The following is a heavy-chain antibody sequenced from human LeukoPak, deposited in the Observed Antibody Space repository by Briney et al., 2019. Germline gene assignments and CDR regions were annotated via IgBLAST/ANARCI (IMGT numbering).Heavy chain of an antibody. CDR2: IIPIFGTA. J-gene: IGHJ5*02. V-gene: IGHV1-69*05. Sequence: SVKVSCKSSGGTFSIYAISWVRQAPGQGLEWRGRIIPIFGTANYAQKFQGRDTITRNTTISTAYVGLSTPRSHDTPVYYCARGASFSGSYYGSWFDPWGQGTLVTVSS. CDR3: ARGASFSGSYYGSWFDP. CDR1: GGTFSIYA. D-gene: IGHD1-26*01.